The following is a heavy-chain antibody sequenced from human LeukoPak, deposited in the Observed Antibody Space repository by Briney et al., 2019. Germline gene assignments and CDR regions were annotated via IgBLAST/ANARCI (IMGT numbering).Heavy chain of an antibody. CDR2: IYVGDSDT. V-gene: IGHV5-51*01. J-gene: IGHJ5*02. CDR1: EYSISSYW. Sequence: GESLKISCKGSEYSISSYWIGWVRQTPETGMELMGIIYVGDSDTRYSPPFQGQVTISADKSGSTAYLQWSSLRAADTAVYYCARVSKYSSSSRWFDPWGQGTLVIVSS. D-gene: IGHD6-6*01. CDR3: ARVSKYSSSSRWFDP.